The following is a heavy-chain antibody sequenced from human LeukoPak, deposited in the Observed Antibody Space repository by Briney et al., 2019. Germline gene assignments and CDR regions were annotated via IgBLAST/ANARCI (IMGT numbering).Heavy chain of an antibody. CDR2: IYYTGSS. CDR3: AIGRIFTGYYAYYFDY. J-gene: IGHJ4*02. CDR1: GGSISTYY. V-gene: IGHV4-59*01. D-gene: IGHD3-9*01. Sequence: SETLSLTCSVSGGSISTYYWSWIRQPPGKGLEWVGYIYYTGSSKYNPSLESRVTISVDTSKNQFSLKLNSVTAAGTAVYYCAIGRIFTGYYAYYFDYWGQGSVVTVSS.